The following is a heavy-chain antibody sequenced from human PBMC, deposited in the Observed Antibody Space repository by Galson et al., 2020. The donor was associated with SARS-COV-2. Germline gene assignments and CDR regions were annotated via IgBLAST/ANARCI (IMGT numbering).Heavy chain of an antibody. V-gene: IGHV3-74*01. J-gene: IGHJ2*01. CDR1: GFTFNTYW. CDR3: ARVLAVAPWYVDL. CDR2: IKSDGTYK. Sequence: TGGSLRLSCAASGFTFNTYWMYWVRQAPGKGLVCVSRIKSDGTYKSYADSVKGRFTISRDNAKNTLYLQMNSLRAEDTAVYYCARVLAVAPWYVDLWGRGTLVTVSS. D-gene: IGHD6-19*01.